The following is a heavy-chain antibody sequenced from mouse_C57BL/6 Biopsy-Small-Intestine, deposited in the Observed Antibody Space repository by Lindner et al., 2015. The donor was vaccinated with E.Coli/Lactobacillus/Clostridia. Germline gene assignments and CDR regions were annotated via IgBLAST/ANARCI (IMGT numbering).Heavy chain of an antibody. D-gene: IGHD2-3*01. Sequence: VQLQESGAELVKPGASVKLSCKASGYTFTDYTIHWIKQRSGQGLEWIGWFYPGSGSIRYKAKFKDKATLTADKSSSTVYMELSRLTSEDSAVYFCARREDGYYGALDYWGQGTSVTVSS. CDR2: FYPGSGSI. J-gene: IGHJ4*01. CDR1: GYTFTDYT. CDR3: ARREDGYYGALDY. V-gene: IGHV1-62-2*01.